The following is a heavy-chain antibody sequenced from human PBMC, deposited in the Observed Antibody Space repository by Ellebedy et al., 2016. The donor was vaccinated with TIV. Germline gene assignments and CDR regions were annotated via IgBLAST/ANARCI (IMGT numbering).Heavy chain of an antibody. CDR2: IIPIFGTA. V-gene: IGHV1-69*13. J-gene: IGHJ4*02. Sequence: AASVKVSCKASGYTFTSYYMHWVRQAPGQGLEWMGGIIPIFGTANYAQKFQGRVTITADESTSTAYMELSSLRSEDTAVYYCARVQDSSGWGEDYWGQGTLVTVSS. CDR3: ARVQDSSGWGEDY. CDR1: GYTFTSYY. D-gene: IGHD6-19*01.